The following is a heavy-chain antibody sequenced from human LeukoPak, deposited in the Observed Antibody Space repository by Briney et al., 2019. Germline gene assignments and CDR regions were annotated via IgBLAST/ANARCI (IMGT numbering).Heavy chain of an antibody. V-gene: IGHV3-9*03. J-gene: IGHJ3*02. CDR2: ISWNSGSI. D-gene: IGHD3-22*01. Sequence: GRSLRLSCAASGFTFDDYAMHWVRQAPGKGLEWVSGISWNSGSIGYADSVKGRFTISRDNAKNSLYLQMNSLRAEDMALYYCARTSPSYYYDSSGYYPDAFDIWGQGTMVTVSS. CDR1: GFTFDDYA. CDR3: ARTSPSYYYDSSGYYPDAFDI.